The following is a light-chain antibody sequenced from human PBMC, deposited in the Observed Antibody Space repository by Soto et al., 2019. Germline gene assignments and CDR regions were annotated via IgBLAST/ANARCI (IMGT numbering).Light chain of an antibody. CDR1: KNDIGVYDF. Sequence: QSALTQPPSASGSPGQSVTISCSGTKNDIGVYDFVSWYQHHPGKAPRLIIYEVVQRPSGVPDRFSGSKSGNTASLTVSGLQAEDEADYYCQSYDTSLSGSKVVFGGGTKVTVL. CDR3: QSYDTSLSGSKVV. J-gene: IGLJ3*02. V-gene: IGLV2-8*01. CDR2: EVV.